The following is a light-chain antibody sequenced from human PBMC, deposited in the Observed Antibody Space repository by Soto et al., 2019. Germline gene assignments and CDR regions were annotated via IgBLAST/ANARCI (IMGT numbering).Light chain of an antibody. CDR3: QQGGNWPLT. CDR1: QSVGKY. CDR2: GAS. V-gene: IGKV3-11*01. J-gene: IGKJ5*01. Sequence: EIVLTQSPATLSLSPWERATLSCRASQSVGKYLGWYQQKPGQAPRLLIYGASDRAAGIPARFSGSGYGTDFTLTISRLEPEDFAVYYCQQGGNWPLTFGQGTRLEIK.